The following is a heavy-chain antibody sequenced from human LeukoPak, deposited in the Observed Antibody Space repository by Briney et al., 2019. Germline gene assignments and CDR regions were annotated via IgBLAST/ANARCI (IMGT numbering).Heavy chain of an antibody. V-gene: IGHV3-21*01. J-gene: IGHJ4*02. Sequence: GGSLRLSCAASGFTFRSYSMNWVRQAPGKGLEWVSSISSSSSYIYYADSVKGRFTISRDNAKNSLYLQMNSLRAEDTAVYYCASRDYVWGGYRSDMDYWGQGTLVTVSS. CDR1: GFTFRSYS. D-gene: IGHD3-16*02. CDR3: ASRDYVWGGYRSDMDY. CDR2: ISSSSSYI.